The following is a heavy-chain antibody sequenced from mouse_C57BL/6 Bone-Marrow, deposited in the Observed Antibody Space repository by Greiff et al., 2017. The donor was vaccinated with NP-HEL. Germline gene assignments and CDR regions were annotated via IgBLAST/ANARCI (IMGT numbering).Heavy chain of an antibody. J-gene: IGHJ3*01. Sequence: EVKLVESGEGLVKPGGSLKLSCAASGFTFSSYAMSWVRQTPEKRLEWVAYISSGGDYIYYVDTVKGRFTISRDNARNTLYLQMSSLKSEDTAMYYCTRDPGGYDYAWFAYWGQGTLVTVSA. CDR3: TRDPGGYDYAWFAY. D-gene: IGHD2-4*01. V-gene: IGHV5-9-1*02. CDR1: GFTFSSYA. CDR2: ISSGGDYI.